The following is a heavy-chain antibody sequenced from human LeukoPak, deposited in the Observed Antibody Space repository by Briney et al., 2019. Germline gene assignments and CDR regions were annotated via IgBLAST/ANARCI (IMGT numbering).Heavy chain of an antibody. CDR2: VSHDGSNK. Sequence: GGSLRLSCAASGFSFSSYAMHWVRQAPGKGLEWVAVVSHDGSNKYYADSVKGRFTISRDNSKNSLYLQMDSLRAEGTAVYYCARGFSFSSGSCPDYWGQGTLVTVSS. V-gene: IGHV3-30*01. D-gene: IGHD3-22*01. J-gene: IGHJ4*02. CDR3: ARGFSFSSGSCPDY. CDR1: GFSFSSYA.